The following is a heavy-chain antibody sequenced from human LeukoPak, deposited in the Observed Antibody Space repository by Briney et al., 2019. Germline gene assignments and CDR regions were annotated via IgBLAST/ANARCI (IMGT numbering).Heavy chain of an antibody. CDR2: IWYDGSNK. V-gene: IGHV3-33*01. CDR3: ARVLGGGPPDY. D-gene: IGHD3-10*01. J-gene: IGHJ4*02. CDR1: GFTFSSYG. Sequence: QSGGSLRLSCAASGFTFSSYGMHWVRQAPGKGLEWVAVIWYDGSNKYYADSVKGRFTISRDNSKNTLYPQMNSLRAEDTAVYYCARVLGGGPPDYWGQGTLVTVSS.